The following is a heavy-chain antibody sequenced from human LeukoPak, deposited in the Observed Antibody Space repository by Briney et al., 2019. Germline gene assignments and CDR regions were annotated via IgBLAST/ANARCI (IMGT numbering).Heavy chain of an antibody. D-gene: IGHD2-15*01. CDR3: ARDIVVVVAATPYYYYGMDV. CDR2: IIPILGIA. J-gene: IGHJ6*02. V-gene: IGHV1-69*04. Sequence: SVKVSCKASGGTFSGYAISWVRQAPGQGLEWMGRIIPILGIANYAQKFQGRVTITADKSTSTAYMELSSLRSEDTAVYYCARDIVVVVAATPYYYYGMDVWGQGTTVTVSS. CDR1: GGTFSGYA.